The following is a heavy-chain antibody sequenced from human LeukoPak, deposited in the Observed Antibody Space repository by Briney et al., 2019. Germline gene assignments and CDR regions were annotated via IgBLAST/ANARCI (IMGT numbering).Heavy chain of an antibody. V-gene: IGHV3-7*01. Sequence: GGSLRLSCAASGFTFNNYWMSWVRQAPGKGLEWVANIKQDGSEKYYVDSMKGRFTISRDNAKNSLYLQMNSLRAEDTAVYYCARGDDILTGYRNWFDPWGQGTLVTVSS. CDR1: GFTFNNYW. CDR3: ARGDDILTGYRNWFDP. CDR2: IKQDGSEK. D-gene: IGHD3-9*01. J-gene: IGHJ5*02.